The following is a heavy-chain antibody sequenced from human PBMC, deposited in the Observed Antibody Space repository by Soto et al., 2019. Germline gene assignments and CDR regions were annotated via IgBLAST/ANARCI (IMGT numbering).Heavy chain of an antibody. D-gene: IGHD2-21*02. CDR1: GFTFSSYG. Sequence: QVQLVESGGGVVQPGRSLRLSCAASGFTFSSYGMHWVRQAPGKGLEWVAVISYDGSNKYYADSVKGRFTISRDNSKNTLYLQMNSLRAEDTAVYYCAKDLELVGTVVTSGGRSFDYWGQGTLVTVSS. CDR2: ISYDGSNK. V-gene: IGHV3-30*18. J-gene: IGHJ4*02. CDR3: AKDLELVGTVVTSGGRSFDY.